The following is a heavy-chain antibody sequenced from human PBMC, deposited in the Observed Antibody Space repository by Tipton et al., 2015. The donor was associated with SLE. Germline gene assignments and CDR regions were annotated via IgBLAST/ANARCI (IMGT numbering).Heavy chain of an antibody. D-gene: IGHD1-26*01. CDR3: AREGVREDIESFKWAYYYYAMDV. CDR2: ISSSSRTI. J-gene: IGHJ6*02. V-gene: IGHV3-48*01. Sequence: GSLRLSCAASGFTFSSYNMNWVRQAPGKGLEWISYISSSSRTIFYADSVKGRFTISRDNAKDSLYLQMNSLRVEDTALYYCAREGVREDIESFKWAYYYYAMDVWGQGTTVTVSS. CDR1: GFTFSSYN.